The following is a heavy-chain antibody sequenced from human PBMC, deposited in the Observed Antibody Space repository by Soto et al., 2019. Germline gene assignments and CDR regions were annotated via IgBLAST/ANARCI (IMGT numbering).Heavy chain of an antibody. CDR1: GFNFNFYW. CDR3: VRDSPTNLEDADTVASWFDP. D-gene: IGHD5-12*01. CDR2: INGDGSTA. J-gene: IGHJ5*02. V-gene: IGHV3-74*01. Sequence: EVLLVESGGGLVQPGGSLRLSCAASGFNFNFYWMHWVRQAPGKGLVWVSRINGDGSTADYADSVKGRFTISRDNAKNTLFLQMDSLRVEDTAVYYCVRDSPTNLEDADTVASWFDPWGQEPWSPSPQ.